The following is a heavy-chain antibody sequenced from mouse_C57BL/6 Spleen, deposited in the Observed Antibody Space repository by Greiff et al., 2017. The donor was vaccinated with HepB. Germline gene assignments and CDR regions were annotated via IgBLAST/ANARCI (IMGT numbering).Heavy chain of an antibody. V-gene: IGHV1-7*01. CDR3: ARSYYGSSPSYWYFDV. J-gene: IGHJ1*03. Sequence: VQLQQSGAELAKPGASVKLSCKASGYTFTSYWMHWVKQRPGQGLEWIGYINPSSGYTKYNQKFKDKATVTADKSSSTAYMQLSSLTYEDSAVYYCARSYYGSSPSYWYFDVWGTGTTVTVSS. D-gene: IGHD1-1*01. CDR1: GYTFTSYW. CDR2: INPSSGYT.